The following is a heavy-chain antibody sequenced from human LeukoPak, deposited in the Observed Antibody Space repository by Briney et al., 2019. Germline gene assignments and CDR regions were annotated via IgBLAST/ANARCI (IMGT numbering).Heavy chain of an antibody. D-gene: IGHD6-19*01. CDR2: ITTGRGET. J-gene: IGHJ4*02. CDR1: GYTFTSYA. Sequence: ASVKVSCKASGYTFTSYAMHWVRQAPGQRLEWMGWITTGRGETRFSQDFQRRITLTRDKSANTVYMDLTDLTSEDTAVYYCARGGQQWRGGNYFDSWGQGTLVAVSS. CDR3: ARGGQQWRGGNYFDS. V-gene: IGHV1-3*03.